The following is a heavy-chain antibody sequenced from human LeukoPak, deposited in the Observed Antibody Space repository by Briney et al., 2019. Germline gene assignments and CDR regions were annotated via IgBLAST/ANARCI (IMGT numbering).Heavy chain of an antibody. V-gene: IGHV3-21*01. CDR2: ISSSSSYI. D-gene: IGHD5-18*01. CDR1: GFTFSSYS. J-gene: IGHJ4*02. CDR3: ARVPAARGIYFDY. Sequence: GGSLRLSCAASGFTFSSYSMNWVRQAPGKGLEWVSSISSSSSYIYYADSVKGRFTISRDNAKNSLYLQMNSLRAEDTAVYYCARVPAARGIYFDYWGQGTLVTVSS.